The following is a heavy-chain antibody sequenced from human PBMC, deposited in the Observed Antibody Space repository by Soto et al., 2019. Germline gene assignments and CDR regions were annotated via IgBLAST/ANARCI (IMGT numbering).Heavy chain of an antibody. Sequence: GGSLRLSCAASGFTFSSYGMHWVRQAPGKGLEWVAVISYDGSNKYYADSVKGRFTISRDNSKNTLYLQMNSLRAEDTAVYYCANSDHPLRTYYDSSGSGIDYWGQGTLVTVSS. D-gene: IGHD3-22*01. V-gene: IGHV3-30*18. J-gene: IGHJ4*02. CDR2: ISYDGSNK. CDR3: ANSDHPLRTYYDSSGSGIDY. CDR1: GFTFSSYG.